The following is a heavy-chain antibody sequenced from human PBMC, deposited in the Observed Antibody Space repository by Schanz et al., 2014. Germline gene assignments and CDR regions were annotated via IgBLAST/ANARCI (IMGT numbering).Heavy chain of an antibody. CDR2: ISSSSSTI. J-gene: IGHJ4*02. CDR3: ARDRGGWFEMDY. D-gene: IGHD6-19*01. Sequence: EVQLVESGGGLVQPGGSLRLSCSASGFTFSIYSMNWVRQAPGKGLEWVSYISSSSSTIYYADSVKGRFTISRDIAKSPLYLQMNSLRDEDTAVYYCARDRGGWFEMDYWGQGTLVTVSS. CDR1: GFTFSIYS. V-gene: IGHV3-48*02.